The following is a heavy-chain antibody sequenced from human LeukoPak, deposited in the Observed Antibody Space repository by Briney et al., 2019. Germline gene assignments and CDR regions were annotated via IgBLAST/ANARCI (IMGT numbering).Heavy chain of an antibody. CDR1: GGSISSSSYY. CDR3: ARVADSSGYSFDY. D-gene: IGHD3-22*01. J-gene: IGHJ4*02. Sequence: PSETLSLTCTVPGGSISSSSYYWGWIRQPPGKGLEWIGSIYYSGSTYYNPSLKSRVTISVDTSKNQFSLKLSSVTAADTAVYYCARVADSSGYSFDYWGQGTLVTVSS. CDR2: IYYSGST. V-gene: IGHV4-39*01.